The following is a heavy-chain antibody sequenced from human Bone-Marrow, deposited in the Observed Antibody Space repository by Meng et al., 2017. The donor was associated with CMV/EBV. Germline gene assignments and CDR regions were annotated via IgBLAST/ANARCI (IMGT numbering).Heavy chain of an antibody. V-gene: IGHV4-59*01. CDR3: ARMYNWNDVGYYGMDV. J-gene: IGHJ6*02. Sequence: SETLSLTCTVSGGSISSYYWSWIRQPPGKGLEWIGYIYYSGSTNYNPSLKSRVTISVDTSKNQFSLKLSSVTAADTAVYYCARMYNWNDVGYYGMDVWGQGNTVNVAS. CDR2: IYYSGST. CDR1: GGSISSYY. D-gene: IGHD1-1*01.